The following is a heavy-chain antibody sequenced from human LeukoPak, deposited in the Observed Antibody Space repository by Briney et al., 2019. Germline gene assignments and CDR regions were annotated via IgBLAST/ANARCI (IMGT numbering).Heavy chain of an antibody. J-gene: IGHJ6*02. CDR3: ARAGVGDYVWGSQRSRQDYYGMDV. CDR2: VNPYSGYT. V-gene: IGHV1-8*01. D-gene: IGHD3-16*02. Sequence: ASVKVSCTAYGYTFTNYDINWVRQATGQGLEWMGWVNPYSGYTGYAQKFQGRVTMTRDTSIGAAYMELSSLRSEDTAVYYCARAGVGDYVWGSQRSRQDYYGMDVWGQGTTVTVSS. CDR1: GYTFTNYD.